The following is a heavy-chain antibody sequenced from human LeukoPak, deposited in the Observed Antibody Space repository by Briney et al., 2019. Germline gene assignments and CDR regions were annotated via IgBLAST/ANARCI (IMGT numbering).Heavy chain of an antibody. CDR3: AKDKGVGVYCSGGSCYSNYYGMDV. Sequence: GGSLRLSCVASGFTFGKYWMSWVRQAPGKGLEWVANIKLDGSEKNYVDSVKGRFTISRDNTKNSLYLQMNSLRVEDTALYYCAKDKGVGVYCSGGSCYSNYYGMDVWGQGTTVTVSS. J-gene: IGHJ6*02. CDR2: IKLDGSEK. D-gene: IGHD2-15*01. V-gene: IGHV3-7*03. CDR1: GFTFGKYW.